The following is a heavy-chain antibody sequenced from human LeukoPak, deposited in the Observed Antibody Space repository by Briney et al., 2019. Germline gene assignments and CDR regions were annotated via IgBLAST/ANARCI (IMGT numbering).Heavy chain of an antibody. V-gene: IGHV4-34*01. J-gene: IGHJ6*03. CDR3: ARVVGGTYYGSGSYRDYYYFYMDV. CDR2: INHSGST. D-gene: IGHD3-10*01. Sequence: SETLSLTCTVSGDSMSSFYWSWIRQPPGKGLEWIGEINHSGSTNYNPSLKSRVTISVDTSKNQFSLKLSSVTAADTAVYYCARVVGGTYYGSGSYRDYYYFYMDVWGKGTAVTVSS. CDR1: GDSMSSFY.